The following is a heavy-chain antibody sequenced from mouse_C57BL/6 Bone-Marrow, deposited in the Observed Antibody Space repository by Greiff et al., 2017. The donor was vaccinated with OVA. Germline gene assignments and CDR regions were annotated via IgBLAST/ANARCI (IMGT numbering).Heavy chain of an antibody. Sequence: DVKLVESGGGLVKPGGSLKLSCAASGFTFSSYTMSWVRQTPEKRLEWVATISGGGGNTYYPDSVKGRFTISRDNAKNTLYLQMSSLRSEDTALYYCARLYYGSSPYYAMDYWGQGTSVTVSS. V-gene: IGHV5-9*01. CDR3: ARLYYGSSPYYAMDY. CDR2: ISGGGGNT. D-gene: IGHD1-1*01. J-gene: IGHJ4*01. CDR1: GFTFSSYT.